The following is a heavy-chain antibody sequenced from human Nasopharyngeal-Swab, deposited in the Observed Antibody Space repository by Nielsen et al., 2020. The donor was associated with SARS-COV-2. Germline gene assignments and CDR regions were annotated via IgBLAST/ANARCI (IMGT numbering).Heavy chain of an antibody. CDR1: GHSFTSYW. D-gene: IGHD6-13*01. CDR2: IYPGDSDT. Sequence: GESLKISCKGSGHSFTSYWIGWVRQMPGKGLEWMGIIYPGDSDTRYSPSFQGQVTISADKSTSTAYLQWSSLKASDTAMYYCAWSSSWYHTGYFDYWGQGTLVTVSS. CDR3: AWSSSWYHTGYFDY. J-gene: IGHJ4*02. V-gene: IGHV5-51*01.